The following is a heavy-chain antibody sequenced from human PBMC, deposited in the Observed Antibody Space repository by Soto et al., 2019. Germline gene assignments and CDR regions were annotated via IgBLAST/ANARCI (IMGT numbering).Heavy chain of an antibody. CDR1: GGTFSSYS. D-gene: IGHD6-13*01. CDR2: IIPIFGTA. V-gene: IGHV1-69*13. J-gene: IGHJ4*02. CDR3: ARAYPEQLXVVDLYY. Sequence: SVKVSCKASGGTFSSYSISWVRQAPGQGLEWMGGIIPIFGTANYAQKFQGRVTITADESTSTAYMELSSLRSEDTAVYYCARAYPEQLXVVDLYYWGQGTLVTVSS.